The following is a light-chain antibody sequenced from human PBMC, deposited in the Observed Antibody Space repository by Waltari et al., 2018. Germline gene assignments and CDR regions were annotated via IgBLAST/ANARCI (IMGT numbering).Light chain of an antibody. CDR1: QSVSRT. Sequence: EIVLTQSPGTLSLSPGERATLSCRASQSVSRTLAWYKQKPGQAPRLLIYDASSRATGIPYRFSGSGSGTDFSLTISRLEPEDFAVYYCQKYGTLPATFGQGTKVEIK. V-gene: IGKV3-20*01. CDR2: DAS. J-gene: IGKJ1*01. CDR3: QKYGTLPAT.